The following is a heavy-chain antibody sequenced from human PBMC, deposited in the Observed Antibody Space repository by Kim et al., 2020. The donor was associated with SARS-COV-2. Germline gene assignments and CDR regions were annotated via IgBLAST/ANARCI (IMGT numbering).Heavy chain of an antibody. CDR3: TRDAGGLAVDY. CDR2: K. D-gene: IGHD6-19*01. Sequence: KEQPASGKGRLTNSRDDSKSIAYLQMNSLKTEDTAVYYCTRDAGGLAVDYWGQGTLVTVSS. V-gene: IGHV3-49*02. J-gene: IGHJ4*02.